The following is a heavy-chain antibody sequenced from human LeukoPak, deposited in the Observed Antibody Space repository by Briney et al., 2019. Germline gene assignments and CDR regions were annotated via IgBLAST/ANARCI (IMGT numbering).Heavy chain of an antibody. V-gene: IGHV4-59*01. CDR2: IYYSGST. CDR3: VSEGRRDGYKLFDY. D-gene: IGHD5-24*01. Sequence: SETLSLTCTVSGGSISSYYWSWIGQPPGKGPEWIGYIYYSGSTNYNPSLKSRVTISVDTSKNQFSLKLSSVTAADTAVYHLVSEGRRDGYKLFDYWGQGTLVTVSS. CDR1: GGSISSYY. J-gene: IGHJ4*02.